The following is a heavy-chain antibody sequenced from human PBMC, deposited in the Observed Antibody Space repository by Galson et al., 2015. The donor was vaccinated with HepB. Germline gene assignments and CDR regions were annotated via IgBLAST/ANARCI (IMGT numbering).Heavy chain of an antibody. CDR3: ARLRDYDAFDI. J-gene: IGHJ3*02. CDR2: ISSSSSTI. CDR1: GFTFSSYS. D-gene: IGHD4-17*01. Sequence: SLRLSCAASGFTFSSYSMNWVRQAPGKGLEWVSYISSSSSTIYYADSAKGRFTISRDNAKNSLYLQMNSLRAEDTAVYYCARLRDYDAFDIWGQGTMVTVSS. V-gene: IGHV3-48*01.